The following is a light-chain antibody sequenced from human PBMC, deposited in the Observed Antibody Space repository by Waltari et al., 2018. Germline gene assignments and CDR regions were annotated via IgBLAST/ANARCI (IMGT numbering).Light chain of an antibody. V-gene: IGLV2-14*03. J-gene: IGLJ2*01. CDR1: RNDIGAYVF. Sequence: QSALIQPASLSASPGQSITISCTGTRNDIGAYVFVSWHQQHPGKVPKLIIYDVDIRPSGISNRFSGSKSGNTASLTISGLQAEDDSDYYCSSFTTSKTRVFGGGTRVTVL. CDR3: SSFTTSKTRV. CDR2: DVD.